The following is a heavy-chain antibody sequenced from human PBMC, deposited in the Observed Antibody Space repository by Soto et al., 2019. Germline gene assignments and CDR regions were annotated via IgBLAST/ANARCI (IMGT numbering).Heavy chain of an antibody. D-gene: IGHD3-3*01. Sequence: GESLKISCKGSGYNFAGYWIAWVRQMPGKGLELMGIIYPSDSDTRYRPSFQGQVTISPDKSISSAYLQWSSLRASDTAMYYWARGGVSTRTFDSWGQGTSVTVSS. CDR3: ARGGVSTRTFDS. J-gene: IGHJ4*02. CDR2: IYPSDSDT. CDR1: GYNFAGYW. V-gene: IGHV5-51*01.